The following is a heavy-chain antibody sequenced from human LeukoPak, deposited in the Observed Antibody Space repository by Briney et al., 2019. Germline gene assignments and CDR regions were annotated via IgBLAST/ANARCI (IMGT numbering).Heavy chain of an antibody. CDR3: ARANYGDYRPEYYFDY. D-gene: IGHD4-17*01. V-gene: IGHV4-30-4*01. Sequence: SETLSLTCTVSGGSISSGDYYWSWIRQPPGKGLEWIGYIYYSGSTYYNPSLKSRVTISVDTSKNQFSLKLSSVTAADTAVYYCARANYGDYRPEYYFDYWGQGTLVTVSS. CDR1: GGSISSGDYY. CDR2: IYYSGST. J-gene: IGHJ4*02.